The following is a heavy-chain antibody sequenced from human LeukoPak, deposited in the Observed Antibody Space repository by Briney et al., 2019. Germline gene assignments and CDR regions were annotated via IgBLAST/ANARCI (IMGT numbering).Heavy chain of an antibody. CDR2: ISSSGGST. D-gene: IGHD5-24*01. Sequence: GGSLRLSCSASGFTFSSYAMHWVRQAPGKGLEYVSTISSSGGSTYYIDSVKGRFTISRDSSKNTLYLQMSSLRAKDTAVYYCAFLGGGWLDAFDIWGQGTMVTVSS. V-gene: IGHV3-64D*09. J-gene: IGHJ3*02. CDR3: AFLGGGWLDAFDI. CDR1: GFTFSSYA.